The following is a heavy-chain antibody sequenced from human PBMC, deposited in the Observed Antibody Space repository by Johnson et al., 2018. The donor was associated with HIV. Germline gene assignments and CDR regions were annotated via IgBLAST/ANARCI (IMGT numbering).Heavy chain of an antibody. V-gene: IGHV3-7*03. Sequence: EVQLVESGGGVVQPGRSLRLSCAASGFIVSSNCMTWVRQAPGKGLEWVASIKQDGSEKYYVDSVKGRFTISRDNAKNSLYLQLNSLRAEDTAVYYCASIPPPKLDGAFDIWGQGTMVTVSS. CDR1: GFIVSSNC. CDR3: ASIPPPKLDGAFDI. CDR2: IKQDGSEK. J-gene: IGHJ3*02. D-gene: IGHD5-24*01.